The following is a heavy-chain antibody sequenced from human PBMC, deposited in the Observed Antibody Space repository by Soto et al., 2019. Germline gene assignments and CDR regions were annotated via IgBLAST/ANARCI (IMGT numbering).Heavy chain of an antibody. J-gene: IGHJ6*02. D-gene: IGHD5-18*01. CDR3: ARALAYSYAPDSCYSSGLDV. Sequence: ASVKVSCKASGHTFTSYYMHWVCQAPGQGVEWMGIMNPSGGSTSYAQKVQGRVTMSRDRSTSTVYMELSSLRSEDTAVYYCARALAYSYAPDSCYSSGLDVLGQGTTVTVSS. CDR2: MNPSGGST. CDR1: GHTFTSYY. V-gene: IGHV1-46*01.